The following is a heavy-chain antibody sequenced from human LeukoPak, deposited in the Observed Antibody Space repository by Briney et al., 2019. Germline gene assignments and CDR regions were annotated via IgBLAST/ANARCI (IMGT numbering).Heavy chain of an antibody. D-gene: IGHD2-15*01. CDR3: ARGYCSGGSCYPDYFDY. V-gene: IGHV4-4*07. CDR1: GGSISSYY. CDR2: IYTSGST. Sequence: SETLSLTCTVSGGSISSYYWSWIRQPAGKGLEWIGRIYTSGSTNYNPPPKSRVTMSVDTSKNQFSLKLSSVTAADTAVYYCARGYCSGGSCYPDYFDYWGQGTLVTVSS. J-gene: IGHJ4*02.